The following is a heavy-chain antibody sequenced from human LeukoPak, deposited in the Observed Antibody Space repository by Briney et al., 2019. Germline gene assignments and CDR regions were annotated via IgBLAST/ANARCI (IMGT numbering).Heavy chain of an antibody. J-gene: IGHJ5*02. Sequence: SETLSLICTVSGGSISRYDWSWVRQSAGQGLKWIGRFYTSGTAHYNPSLNRRVTLSVDTSKTQFSLKLRSVTAADTAVYYCAKERVAGGSNWFDPWGQGTLVTVSS. V-gene: IGHV4-4*07. CDR2: FYTSGTA. CDR3: AKERVAGGSNWFDP. CDR1: GGSISRYD. D-gene: IGHD6-13*01.